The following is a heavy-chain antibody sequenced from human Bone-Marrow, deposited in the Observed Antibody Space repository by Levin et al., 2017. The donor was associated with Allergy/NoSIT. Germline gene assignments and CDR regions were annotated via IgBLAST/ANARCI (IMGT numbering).Heavy chain of an antibody. D-gene: IGHD4-17*01. V-gene: IGHV4-59*11. CDR1: GTSINSHY. J-gene: IGHJ2*01. Sequence: SSETLSLTCSVSGTSINSHYWTWIRQPPGKGLEWLGYIYYSGSTNYNPALNNRVTIPIEVSKNEFSLRLRSLVPADPAVYYCARVRTVSALDFWGRGTHVTVSA. CDR3: ARVRTVSALDF. CDR2: IYYSGST.